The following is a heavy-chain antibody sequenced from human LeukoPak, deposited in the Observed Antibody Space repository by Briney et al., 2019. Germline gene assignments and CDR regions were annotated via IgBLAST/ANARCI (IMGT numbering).Heavy chain of an antibody. CDR3: ARDRRIVEMAKRGFFFPLGY. CDR2: ISAYNGNT. CDR1: GYTFTSYG. J-gene: IGHJ4*02. D-gene: IGHD5-24*01. V-gene: IGHV1-18*01. Sequence: ASVKVSCKASGYTFTSYGISWVRQAPGQGPEWMGWISAYNGNTNYAQKLQGRVTMTTDTSTSTAYMELRSLRSDDTAVYYCARDRRIVEMAKRGFFFPLGYWGQGPLVTVSS.